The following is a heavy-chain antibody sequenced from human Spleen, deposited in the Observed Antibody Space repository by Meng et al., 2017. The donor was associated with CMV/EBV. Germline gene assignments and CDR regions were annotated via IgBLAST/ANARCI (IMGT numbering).Heavy chain of an antibody. CDR1: GYSFTNYW. J-gene: IGHJ3*02. Sequence: GESLKISCEASGYSFTNYWIGWVRQMPGKGLEWMGIINVDDSDTRDSPSFQGQVSISADKSINTAYLQWSSLKASDTATYYCARHGDVGLTFAFDIWGQGTMVTVSS. V-gene: IGHV5-51*01. CDR2: INVDDSDT. D-gene: IGHD1-26*01. CDR3: ARHGDVGLTFAFDI.